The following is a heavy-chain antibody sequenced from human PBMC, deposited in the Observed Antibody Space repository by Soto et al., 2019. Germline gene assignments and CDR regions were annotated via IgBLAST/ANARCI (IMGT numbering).Heavy chain of an antibody. CDR1: GDSVSSNSAA. CDR2: TYYRSKWYN. J-gene: IGHJ4*02. V-gene: IGHV6-1*01. CDR3: ARVSRKYSSSWFAPLNDY. D-gene: IGHD6-13*01. Sequence: SQTLSLTCAISGDSVSSNSAAWNWIRQSPSRGLEWLGRTYYRSKWYNDYAVSVKSRITINPDTSKNQFSLQLNSVTPEDTAVYYCARVSRKYSSSWFAPLNDYWGQGTLVTVSS.